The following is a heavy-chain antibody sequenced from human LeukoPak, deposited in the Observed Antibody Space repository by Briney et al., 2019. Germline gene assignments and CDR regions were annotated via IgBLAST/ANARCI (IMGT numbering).Heavy chain of an antibody. Sequence: PGGSLRLSCVASGCTFSRDWMTWVRQSPEKGLEWVVNINQNGGEKQYVDSVKGRFTISRDNAKNSLYLEMNSLRPEDTAIYYCARDPYDSDGYGAFDIWGQGTVVAVSS. D-gene: IGHD3-22*01. CDR2: INQNGGEK. CDR3: ARDPYDSDGYGAFDI. V-gene: IGHV3-7*01. J-gene: IGHJ3*02. CDR1: GCTFSRDW.